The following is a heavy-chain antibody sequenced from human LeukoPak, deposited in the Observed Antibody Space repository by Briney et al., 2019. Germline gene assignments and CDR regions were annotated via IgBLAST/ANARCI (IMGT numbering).Heavy chain of an antibody. V-gene: IGHV1-18*01. D-gene: IGHD5/OR15-5a*01. CDR1: GYAFSSYG. Sequence: GASVKVPCKASGYAFSSYGISWVRQAPGQGLEWMGWISGYNGNTNYAQKLQGRVTMTTDTSTTTAYMELRSLRYDDTAVYYCARDWHSVSSTREIYFDYWGQGTLVTVSS. J-gene: IGHJ4*02. CDR3: ARDWHSVSSTREIYFDY. CDR2: ISGYNGNT.